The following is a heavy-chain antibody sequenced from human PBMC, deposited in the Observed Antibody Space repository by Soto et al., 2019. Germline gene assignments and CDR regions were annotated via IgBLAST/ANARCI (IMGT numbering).Heavy chain of an antibody. V-gene: IGHV1-3*01. CDR2: XQXXXPNX. D-gene: IGHD2-15*01. CDR3: ARDLGGWTDY. CDR1: RYTFTSYA. Sequence: GXSVKVSCKASRYTFTSYAMHWVRQAPGQXXXXXXRXQXXXPNXXYYXXXXXXLKXXXXXXXSKAYMELSRLRSEDTAVYYCARDLGGWTDYWGQGTLVTV. J-gene: IGHJ4*02.